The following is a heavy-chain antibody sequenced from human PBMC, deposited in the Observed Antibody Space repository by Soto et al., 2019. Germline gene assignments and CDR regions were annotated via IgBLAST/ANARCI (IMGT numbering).Heavy chain of an antibody. CDR3: ARPLYSYGPMDV. D-gene: IGHD5-18*01. CDR2: IYYSGRK. V-gene: IGHV4-61*01. Sequence: SETLSLTCTVSGGSVSSGIYSWSWILQPPGKGMEWIGYIYYSGRKNYKTYLKSRVNISVDTSKNQFSMKLSSVTAADTAVYYCARPLYSYGPMDVWGQGTTVTVSS. J-gene: IGHJ6*02. CDR1: GGSVSSGIYS.